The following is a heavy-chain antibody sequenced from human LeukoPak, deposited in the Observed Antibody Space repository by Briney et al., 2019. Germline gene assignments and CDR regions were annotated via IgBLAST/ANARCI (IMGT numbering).Heavy chain of an antibody. J-gene: IGHJ6*02. Sequence: GGSLRLSCAASGFTFDDYAMHWVRQAPGKGPVWVSVIRSDGSGTVYADSVKGRFTISRDNAKNTLYLQMNSLRVEDTAVYYCVRDRYYTMDVWGQGTTVTVSS. CDR2: IRSDGSGT. V-gene: IGHV3-74*01. CDR1: GFTFDDYA. CDR3: VRDRYYTMDV.